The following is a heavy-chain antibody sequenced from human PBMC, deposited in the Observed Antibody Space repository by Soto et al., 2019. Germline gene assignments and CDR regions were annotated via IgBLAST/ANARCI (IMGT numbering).Heavy chain of an antibody. CDR2: ISYDGSNK. Sequence: GGSLRLSCAASGFTFSSYGMHWVRQAPGKGLEWVAVISYDGSNKYYADSVKGRFTISRDNSKNTLYLQMNSLRAEDTAVYYCAKDPAHYYYYGMDGWGQGTTVTVAS. J-gene: IGHJ6*02. V-gene: IGHV3-30*18. CDR1: GFTFSSYG. CDR3: AKDPAHYYYYGMDG.